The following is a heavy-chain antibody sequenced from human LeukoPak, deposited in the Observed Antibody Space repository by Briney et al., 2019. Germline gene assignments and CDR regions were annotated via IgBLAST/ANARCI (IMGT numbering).Heavy chain of an antibody. J-gene: IGHJ4*02. CDR1: GFTLSSYW. D-gene: IGHD4-17*01. CDR2: INQDGSEQ. V-gene: IGHV3-7*01. Sequence: PGGSLRLSCAASGFTLSSYWMSWVRQAPGKGLEWVANINQDGSEQYHVAALKGRFTISRDNAKNSLYLQMNSLRAEDTAVYYCVYSGDYEKGYWGQGTLVTVSS. CDR3: VYSGDYEKGY.